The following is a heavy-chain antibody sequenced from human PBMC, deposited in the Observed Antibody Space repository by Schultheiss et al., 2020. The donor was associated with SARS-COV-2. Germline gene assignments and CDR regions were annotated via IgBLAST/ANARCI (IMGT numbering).Heavy chain of an antibody. CDR3: ARDPRQVIPAAQDNWFDP. V-gene: IGHV3-30*03. CDR2: ISYDGGNR. D-gene: IGHD2-2*01. J-gene: IGHJ5*02. CDR1: GFTFSSYG. Sequence: GGSLRLSCAASGFTFSSYGMHWVRQAPGKGLEWVAVISYDGGNRYYADSVKGRFTISRENSKNTLYIQMNSLRADDTALYYCARDPRQVIPAAQDNWFDPWGQGTLVTVSS.